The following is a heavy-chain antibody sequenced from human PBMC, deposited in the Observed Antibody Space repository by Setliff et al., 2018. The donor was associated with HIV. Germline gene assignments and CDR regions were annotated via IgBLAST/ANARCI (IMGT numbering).Heavy chain of an antibody. J-gene: IGHJ4*02. Sequence: GGSLRLSCEASGFTFSSHWTSWVRQAPGKGLEWVANIRQDGSEKYYVDSVKGRFTISRDNAGNSLDLELNYLNDEDTAVYYCARCAAGPYCRNSFDFWGRGTLVTVSS. CDR1: GFTFSSHW. D-gene: IGHD1-26*01. V-gene: IGHV3-7*03. CDR3: ARCAAGPYCRNSFDF. CDR2: IRQDGSEK.